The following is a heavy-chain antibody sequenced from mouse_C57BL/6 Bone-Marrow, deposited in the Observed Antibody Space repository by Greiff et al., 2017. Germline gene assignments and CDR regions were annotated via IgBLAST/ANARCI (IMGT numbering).Heavy chain of an antibody. V-gene: IGHV7-3*01. J-gene: IGHJ4*01. CDR2: IRNKANGYTT. Sequence: EVKLMESGGGLVQPGGSLSLSCAASGFTFTDYYMSWVRQPPGKALEWLGFIRNKANGYTTEYSASVKGRFTISRDNSQSILYLQMNALRAEDSATYYCARYATTDYAMDYWGQGTSVTVSS. CDR3: ARYATTDYAMDY. D-gene: IGHD1-1*01. CDR1: GFTFTDYY.